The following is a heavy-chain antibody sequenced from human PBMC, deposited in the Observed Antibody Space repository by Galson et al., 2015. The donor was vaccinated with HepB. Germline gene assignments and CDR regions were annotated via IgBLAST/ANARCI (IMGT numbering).Heavy chain of an antibody. CDR1: GGTFSSYA. CDR2: IIPIFGTA. J-gene: IGHJ6*02. D-gene: IGHD2-21*02. CDR3: AREVVVTATPTYYYYGMDV. V-gene: IGHV1-69*13. Sequence: SVKVPCKASGGTFSSYAISWVRQAPGQGLDWMGGIIPIFGTANYAQKFQGRVTITADESTSTAYMELSSLRSEDTAVYYCAREVVVTATPTYYYYGMDVWGQGTTVTVYS.